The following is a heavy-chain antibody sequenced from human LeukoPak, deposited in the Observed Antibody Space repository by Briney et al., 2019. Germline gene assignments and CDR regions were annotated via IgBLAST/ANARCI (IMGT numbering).Heavy chain of an antibody. Sequence: PGGSLRLSCAASGFTFSSYAMHWVRQAPGKGLEWVAVISYDGSNKYYADSVKGRFTISRDNSKNTLYLQMNSLRAEDTAVYYCGSGSGPTSLPLDYWGQGTLVTVSS. J-gene: IGHJ4*02. CDR2: ISYDGSNK. D-gene: IGHD2-15*01. CDR1: GFTFSSYA. CDR3: GSGSGPTSLPLDY. V-gene: IGHV3-30-3*01.